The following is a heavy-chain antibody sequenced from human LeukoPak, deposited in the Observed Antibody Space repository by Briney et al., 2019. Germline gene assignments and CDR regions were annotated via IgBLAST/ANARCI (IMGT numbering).Heavy chain of an antibody. CDR2: IKEDGSEK. Sequence: PGGSLRLSCAAPGFTFSSYAMSWVRQAPGKGLEWVANIKEDGSEKYYVDSVKGRFTISRDSAKNSLYLQMNSLRVEDTAVYYCARDHNYGSDYWGQGTLVTVSS. CDR3: ARDHNYGSDY. D-gene: IGHD5-18*01. J-gene: IGHJ4*02. CDR1: GFTFSSYA. V-gene: IGHV3-7*03.